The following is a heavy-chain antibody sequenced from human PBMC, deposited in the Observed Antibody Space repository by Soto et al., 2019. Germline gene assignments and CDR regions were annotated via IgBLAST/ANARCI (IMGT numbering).Heavy chain of an antibody. Sequence: GVSLRLSCASSGFTFSSYAMSWVRQAPGKGLEWVSAISGSGGSTYYADSVKGRFTISRDNSKNTLYLQMNSLRAEDTAVYYCAKDREAQNIVIVPAALSYWGQGTLVTVSS. J-gene: IGHJ4*02. CDR3: AKDREAQNIVIVPAALSY. CDR2: ISGSGGST. D-gene: IGHD2-2*01. CDR1: GFTFSSYA. V-gene: IGHV3-23*01.